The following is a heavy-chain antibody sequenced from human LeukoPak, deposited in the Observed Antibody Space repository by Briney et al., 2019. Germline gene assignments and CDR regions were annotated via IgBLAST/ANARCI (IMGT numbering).Heavy chain of an antibody. V-gene: IGHV3-48*01. CDR3: ARVGNRGLRYGWFDP. J-gene: IGHJ5*02. Sequence: GGSLRLSCAASGFTFSSYSMNWVRQAPGKGLEWVSYISSGSSTIYYADSVKGRFTISRDNAKNSLYLQMNSLRAEDTAVYYCARVGNRGLRYGWFDPWGQGTLVTVSS. CDR2: ISSGSSTI. CDR1: GFTFSSYS. D-gene: IGHD4-17*01.